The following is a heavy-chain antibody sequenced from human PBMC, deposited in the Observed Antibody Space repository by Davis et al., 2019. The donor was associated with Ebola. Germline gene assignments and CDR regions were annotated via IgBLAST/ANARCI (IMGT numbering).Heavy chain of an antibody. CDR1: GYIFTRYS. V-gene: IGHV1-3*01. J-gene: IGHJ6*02. CDR2: INGGNGDT. Sequence: AASVKVSCKTSGYIFTRYSIHWVRQAPGEGLEWVGWINGGNGDTKCSQKFQGRVTFTRDASASTAYMELSSLRSEDTAMYYCARDEDVWGQGTTVTASS. CDR3: ARDEDV.